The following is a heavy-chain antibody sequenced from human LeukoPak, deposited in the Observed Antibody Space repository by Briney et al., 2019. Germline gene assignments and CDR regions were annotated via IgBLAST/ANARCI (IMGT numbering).Heavy chain of an antibody. Sequence: PSETLSLTCAVYGGSFSGYYWSWIRQPPGKGLEWIGEINHSGSTNYNPSLKSRVTISVDTSKNQFSLKLSSVTAADTAVYYCARVVVVPAAIISYGMDVWGQGTTVTVSS. CDR3: ARVVVVPAAIISYGMDV. D-gene: IGHD2-2*01. CDR1: GGSFSGYY. J-gene: IGHJ6*02. V-gene: IGHV4-34*09. CDR2: INHSGST.